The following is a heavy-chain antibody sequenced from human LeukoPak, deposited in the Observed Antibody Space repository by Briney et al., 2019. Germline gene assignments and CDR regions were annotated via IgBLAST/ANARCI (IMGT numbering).Heavy chain of an antibody. CDR2: IIPILGIA. D-gene: IGHD3-22*01. Sequence: SVKVSCKASGGTFSSYAISWVRQAPGQGLEWMGRIIPILGIANYAQKFQGRVTITADKSTSTAYMELSSLRSEDTAVYYCARSYDSSGTPNHNWFDPWGQGTPVTVSS. CDR1: GGTFSSYA. J-gene: IGHJ5*02. V-gene: IGHV1-69*04. CDR3: ARSYDSSGTPNHNWFDP.